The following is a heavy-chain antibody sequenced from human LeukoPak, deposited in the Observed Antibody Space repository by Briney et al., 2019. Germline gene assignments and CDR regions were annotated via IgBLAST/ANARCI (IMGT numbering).Heavy chain of an antibody. D-gene: IGHD3-9*01. CDR1: GFTFSSYA. J-gene: IGHJ4*02. Sequence: PGGSLRLSCAASGFTFSSYAMNWVRQAPGKGLEWVSYISSSGSTIYYADSVKGRFTISRDNAKNSLYLQMNSLRAEDTAVYYCATVTGYYNFDYWGQGTLVTVSS. CDR3: ATVTGYYNFDY. CDR2: ISSSGSTI. V-gene: IGHV3-48*03.